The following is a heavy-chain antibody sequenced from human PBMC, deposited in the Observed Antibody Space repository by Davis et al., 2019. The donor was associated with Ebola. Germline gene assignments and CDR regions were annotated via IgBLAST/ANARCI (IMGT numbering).Heavy chain of an antibody. J-gene: IGHJ4*02. D-gene: IGHD5-12*01. CDR2: IYYSGST. CDR1: GGSISSYY. V-gene: IGHV4-59*01. Sequence: PETLSLTCTVSGGSISSYYWSWIRQPPGKGLEWIGYIYYSGSTNYNPSLKSRVTISVDTSKNQFSLKLSSGTAADTAVYYCASHYGGYSPFDYWGQGTLVTVSS. CDR3: ASHYGGYSPFDY.